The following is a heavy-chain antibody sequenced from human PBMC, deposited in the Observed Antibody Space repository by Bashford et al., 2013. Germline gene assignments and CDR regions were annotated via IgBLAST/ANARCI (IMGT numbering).Heavy chain of an antibody. V-gene: IGHV3-30*04. CDR2: ISYDGTNT. CDR1: GFTFSSYA. Sequence: GSLRLSCAASGFTFSSYAMHWVRQAPGKGLEWVAVISYDGTNTYYADSVKGRFTISSDNSKNTLYLQMNNLRAEDTAIYYCAKDTHYSNTSGSWFDPWGQGTLVTVSS. CDR3: AKDTHYSNTSGSWFDP. D-gene: IGHD3-22*01. J-gene: IGHJ5*02.